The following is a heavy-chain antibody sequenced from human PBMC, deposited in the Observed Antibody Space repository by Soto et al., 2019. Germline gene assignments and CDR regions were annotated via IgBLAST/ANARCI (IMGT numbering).Heavy chain of an antibody. CDR1: GGSITTSNW. J-gene: IGHJ4*02. CDR2: VYRTESN. Sequence: SETLSLTCAVSGGSITTSNWWSWVPQPPVKVIERICEVYRTESNKNNPSLESRLTISVDKSKNQFSLKLTSVTAADTAVYYCARARATIAAAAIFDCWGQGTLVTVSS. D-gene: IGHD6-13*01. CDR3: ARARATIAAAAIFDC. V-gene: IGHV4-4*02.